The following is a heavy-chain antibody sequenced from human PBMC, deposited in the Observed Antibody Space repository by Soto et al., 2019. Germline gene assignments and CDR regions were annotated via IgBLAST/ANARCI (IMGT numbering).Heavy chain of an antibody. CDR2: ISAYNGNT. Sequence: ASVKVSCKASGYTFTSYGISWVRQAPGQGLEWMGWISAYNGNTNYAQKLQGRVTMTTDTSTSTAYMELRSLRSDDTAVYYCARDSLYYDILTGTNYYYVLDVWGQGTTVTVSS. V-gene: IGHV1-18*01. CDR3: ARDSLYYDILTGTNYYYVLDV. CDR1: GYTFTSYG. J-gene: IGHJ6*02. D-gene: IGHD3-9*01.